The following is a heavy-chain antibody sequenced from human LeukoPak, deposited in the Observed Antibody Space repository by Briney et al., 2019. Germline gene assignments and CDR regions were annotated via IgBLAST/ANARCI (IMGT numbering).Heavy chain of an antibody. V-gene: IGHV4-61*01. CDR2: IYYSGST. Sequence: PSETLSLTCTVSGGSISGTYYWSWIRQPPGKGLEWIGYIYYSGSTNYNPSLKSRVTISVDTSKKQFSLKLRSVTAADTAVYYCARDRGRATWFDPWGQGTLVTVSS. CDR1: GGSISGTYY. D-gene: IGHD5-12*01. CDR3: ARDRGRATWFDP. J-gene: IGHJ5*02.